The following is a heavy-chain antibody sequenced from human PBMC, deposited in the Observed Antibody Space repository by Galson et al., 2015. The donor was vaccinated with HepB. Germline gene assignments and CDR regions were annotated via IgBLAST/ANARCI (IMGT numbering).Heavy chain of an antibody. CDR3: ARGGLIYSNYGSYGMDV. V-gene: IGHV1-3*01. J-gene: IGHJ6*02. Sequence: SVKVSCKASGYTFTSYAMHWVHQAPGQRLEWMGWINAGNGNTKYSQKFQGRVTITRDTSASTAYMELSSLRSEDTAVYYCARGGLIYSNYGSYGMDVWGQGTTVTVSS. CDR2: INAGNGNT. D-gene: IGHD4-11*01. CDR1: GYTFTSYA.